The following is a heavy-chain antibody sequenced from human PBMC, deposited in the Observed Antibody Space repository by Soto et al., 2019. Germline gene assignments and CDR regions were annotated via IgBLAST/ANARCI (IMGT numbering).Heavy chain of an antibody. J-gene: IGHJ4*02. CDR2: IYQSGTA. CDR3: ARVTGSKGYFDY. CDR1: GYSIRSDYY. Sequence: PSETLSLTCAVSGYSIRSDYYWGWIRQPPGKGLEWIGSIYQSGTAYYNPSLKSRVTISVDTSKNEFSLKVSSVTAADTAVYPCARVTGSKGYFDYWGQGTLVTVSS. V-gene: IGHV4-38-2*01. D-gene: IGHD2-2*01.